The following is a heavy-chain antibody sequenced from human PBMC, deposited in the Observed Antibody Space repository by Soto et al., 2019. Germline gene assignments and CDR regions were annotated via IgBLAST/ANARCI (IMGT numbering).Heavy chain of an antibody. Sequence: GASVKVSCKACGYTFTGYYMHWVRQAPGQGLEWMGWINPNSGGTNYAQKFQGWVTMTRDTSISTAYMELSRLRSDDTAVYYCARARLYGEIDYWGQGPLVTVSS. CDR1: GYTFTGYY. J-gene: IGHJ4*02. CDR3: ARARLYGEIDY. CDR2: INPNSGGT. V-gene: IGHV1-2*04. D-gene: IGHD4-17*01.